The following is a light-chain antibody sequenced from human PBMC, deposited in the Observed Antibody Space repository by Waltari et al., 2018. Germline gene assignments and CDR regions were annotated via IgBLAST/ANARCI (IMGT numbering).Light chain of an antibody. Sequence: QTVVTQEPSLSVSPGGTVPPTCALRSSSPASPSDATWYHQGPGQTQPTLVYKANIRSSGVPDRFSGSVLGNKAVLIITGAQAEDESTYYCLLYMGSGIWVFGGGTKLTVL. J-gene: IGLJ3*02. CDR3: LLYMGSGIWV. V-gene: IGLV8-61*01. CDR2: KAN. CDR1: SSSPASPSD.